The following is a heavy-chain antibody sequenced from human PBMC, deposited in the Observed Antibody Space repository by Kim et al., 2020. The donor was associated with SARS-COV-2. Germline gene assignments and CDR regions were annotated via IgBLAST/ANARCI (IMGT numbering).Heavy chain of an antibody. Sequence: SLKSRITINPNTSKNQFSLQLNSVTPEDTAVYYCARDLYSSSWSGYAFDIWGQGTMVTVSS. J-gene: IGHJ3*02. CDR3: ARDLYSSSWSGYAFDI. V-gene: IGHV6-1*01. D-gene: IGHD6-13*01.